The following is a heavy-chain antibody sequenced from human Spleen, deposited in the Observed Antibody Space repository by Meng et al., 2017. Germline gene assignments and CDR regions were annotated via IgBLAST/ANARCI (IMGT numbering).Heavy chain of an antibody. J-gene: IGHJ4*02. CDR2: INHSGST. V-gene: IGHV4-34*01. Sequence: LQQWGAVLLKPSETLSLTCVVSGGSFSDYYWSWIRQPPGKGLEWIGEINHSGSTNYNPSLESRATISVDTSQNNLSLKLSSVTAADSAVYYCARGPTTMAHDFDYWGQGTLVTVSS. CDR1: GGSFSDYY. D-gene: IGHD4-11*01. CDR3: ARGPTTMAHDFDY.